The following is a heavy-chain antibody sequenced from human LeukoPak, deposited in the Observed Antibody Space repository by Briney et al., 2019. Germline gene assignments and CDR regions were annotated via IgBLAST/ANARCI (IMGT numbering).Heavy chain of an antibody. Sequence: RGESLKISCKGSGYTFTSFWIGWVRQMPGKGLEWLGMIFPADSNTAYSPSFQGQVTLSADKSISTAYLQWSSLKASDTAIYYCARRASGYDDYWGQGTLVTVSP. CDR1: GYTFTSFW. CDR2: IFPADSNT. D-gene: IGHD5-12*01. J-gene: IGHJ4*02. CDR3: ARRASGYDDY. V-gene: IGHV5-51*01.